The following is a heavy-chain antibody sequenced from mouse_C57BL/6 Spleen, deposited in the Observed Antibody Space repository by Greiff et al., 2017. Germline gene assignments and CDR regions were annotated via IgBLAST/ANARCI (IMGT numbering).Heavy chain of an antibody. CDR1: GYSITSGYD. V-gene: IGHV3-1*01. CDR2: ISYSGST. D-gene: IGHD2-3*01. J-gene: IGHJ3*01. CDR3: ARGSLYDGYQAWFAY. Sequence: EVKLVESGPGMVKPSQSLSLTCTVTGYSITSGYDWHWIRHFPGNKLEWMGYISYSGSTNYNPSLKSRISITHDTSKNHFFLKLNSVTTEDTATYYCARGSLYDGYQAWFAYWGQGTLVTVSA.